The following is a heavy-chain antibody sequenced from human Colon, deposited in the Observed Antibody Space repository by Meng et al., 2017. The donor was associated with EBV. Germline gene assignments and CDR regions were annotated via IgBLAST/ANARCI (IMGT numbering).Heavy chain of an antibody. J-gene: IGHJ4*02. Sequence: QVQVQQWGAGLLKPLGTLSLTCGVYGASFSGYYWRWLRQPPGKGLEWIGEVKPSGSTNYSPSLKSRVTISVDTSKNQFSLRLNSVTAADTAVYYCARVGGLDGYRLGGDYWGQGALVTVSS. CDR2: VKPSGST. V-gene: IGHV4-34*01. D-gene: IGHD5-24*01. CDR1: GASFSGYY. CDR3: ARVGGLDGYRLGGDY.